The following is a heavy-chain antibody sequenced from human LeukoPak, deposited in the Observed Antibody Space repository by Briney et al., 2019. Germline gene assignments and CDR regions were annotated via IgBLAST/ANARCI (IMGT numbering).Heavy chain of an antibody. J-gene: IGHJ4*02. CDR3: ARGRPHGNDY. CDR2: IAGDGSST. V-gene: IGHV3-74*01. D-gene: IGHD4-23*01. Sequence: GGSLRLSCAASGFTFSSYWMNWVRQAPGKGLVWVSRIAGDGSSTTYADSVKGRFSISRDNAKNTLYLQMNSLRVEDTAVYYCARGRPHGNDYWGQGTLVTVSS. CDR1: GFTFSSYW.